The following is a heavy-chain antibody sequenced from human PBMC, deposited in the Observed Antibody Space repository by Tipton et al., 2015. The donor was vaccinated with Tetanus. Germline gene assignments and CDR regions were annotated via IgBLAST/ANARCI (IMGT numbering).Heavy chain of an antibody. CDR1: GFTFRSYW. Sequence: SLRLSCVASGFTFRSYWMSWVRQAPGKGLEWVANIKEDGSEKYYADSVKGRFTISRDNARNSLSVHMNSLTAEDTAVYYCARLRVYCSTACYSREDYWGQGTLVTVSS. V-gene: IGHV3-7*01. D-gene: IGHD2/OR15-2a*01. CDR2: IKEDGSEK. J-gene: IGHJ4*02. CDR3: ARLRVYCSTACYSREDY.